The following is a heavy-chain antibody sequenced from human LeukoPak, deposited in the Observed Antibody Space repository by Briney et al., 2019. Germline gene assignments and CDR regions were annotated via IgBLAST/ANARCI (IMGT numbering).Heavy chain of an antibody. J-gene: IGHJ3*02. Sequence: PGGSLRLSCAASGSTFSSYSMHWVRQAPGKGLEWVAVISYDGSNKYYADSVKGRFTISRDNSKNTLYLQMNSLRAEDTAVYYCARVGSGWYGTDAFDIWGQGTMVTVSS. CDR1: GSTFSSYS. CDR2: ISYDGSNK. D-gene: IGHD6-19*01. V-gene: IGHV3-30-3*01. CDR3: ARVGSGWYGTDAFDI.